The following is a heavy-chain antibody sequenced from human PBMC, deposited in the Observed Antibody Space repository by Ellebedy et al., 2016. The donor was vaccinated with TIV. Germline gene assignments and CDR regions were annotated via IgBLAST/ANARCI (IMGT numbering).Heavy chain of an antibody. J-gene: IGHJ3*01. V-gene: IGHV3-23*01. Sequence: GESLKISXAVSGFTFSRAVMNWVRQAPGKGLEWVSSISANGVNTYDADSVKGRFTISRDNSNNTLYPQMNRLRAEDTAMYYCAKGKGSSDAFGFWGQGTMVTVS. CDR2: ISANGVNT. CDR3: AKGKGSSDAFGF. CDR1: GFTFSRAV.